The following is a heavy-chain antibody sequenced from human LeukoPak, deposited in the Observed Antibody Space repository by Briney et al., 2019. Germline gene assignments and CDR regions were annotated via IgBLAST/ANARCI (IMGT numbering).Heavy chain of an antibody. J-gene: IGHJ4*02. D-gene: IGHD2-2*01. CDR1: GGSFSGYY. V-gene: IGHV4-34*01. Sequence: PSETLSLTCAVYGGSFSGYYWSWIRQPPGKGLEWIGEINHSGSTNYNPSLKSRVTISVDTSKNQFSLKLSSVTAADTAVYYCARGPSYHGGYFDYWGQGTLVTVSS. CDR2: INHSGST. CDR3: ARGPSYHGGYFDY.